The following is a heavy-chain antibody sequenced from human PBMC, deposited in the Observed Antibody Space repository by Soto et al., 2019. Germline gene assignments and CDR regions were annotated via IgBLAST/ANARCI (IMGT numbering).Heavy chain of an antibody. CDR2: IFYTGST. Sequence: PSETLSLTCTVSGGSITNYYWNWIRQAPGKGLEWIGYIFYTGSTNYNPSLKSRVTMSVDTSKNQFSLTLNSVTAADTATYYCARGGISHWAYFYYMDVWDRGTTVTVSS. J-gene: IGHJ6*03. CDR1: GGSITNYY. CDR3: ARGGISHWAYFYYMDV. D-gene: IGHD2-21*01. V-gene: IGHV4-59*12.